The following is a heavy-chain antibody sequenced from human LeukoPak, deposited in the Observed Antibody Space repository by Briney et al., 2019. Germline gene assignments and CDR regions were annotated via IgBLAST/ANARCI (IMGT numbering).Heavy chain of an antibody. CDR3: ARDGGY. Sequence: PSETLSLTCTVPVGSISSGSYYWSWIRQPAGKGLEWIGRIYTSGSTNYNPSLKSRVTISVDTSKIQFSLKLSSVTAADTAVYYCARDGGYWGQGTLVTVSS. D-gene: IGHD3-16*01. J-gene: IGHJ4*02. CDR1: VGSISSGSYY. V-gene: IGHV4-61*02. CDR2: IYTSGST.